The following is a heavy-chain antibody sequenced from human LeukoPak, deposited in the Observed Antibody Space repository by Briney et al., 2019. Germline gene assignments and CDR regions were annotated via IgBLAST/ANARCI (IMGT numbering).Heavy chain of an antibody. D-gene: IGHD3-10*01. J-gene: IGHJ3*02. CDR2: MNPNSGNT. CDR1: GYTFTSYD. CDR3: ARGLYYYGSNAFDI. V-gene: IGHV1-8*01. Sequence: ASVKVSCKASGYTFTSYDINWVRQATGQGLEWMGWMNPNSGNTSYAQKFQGRVTMTRNTSISTAYMELSSLRSEDTAVYYCARGLYYYGSNAFDIWGQGTMVTVSS.